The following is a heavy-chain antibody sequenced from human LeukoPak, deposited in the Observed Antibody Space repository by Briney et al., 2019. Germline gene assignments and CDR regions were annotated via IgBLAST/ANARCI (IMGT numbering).Heavy chain of an antibody. CDR1: GFTFDDYV. J-gene: IGHJ4*02. D-gene: IGHD2-15*01. Sequence: PGRSLRLSCAASGFTFDDYVMHWVRQAPGKGLEWVSGISWNSGSIGYADSVKGRFTISRDNAKNSLYLQMNSLRAEDTALYYCAKDRNGYCSGGSCYSAFDYWGQGTLVTVSS. CDR3: AKDRNGYCSGGSCYSAFDY. V-gene: IGHV3-9*01. CDR2: ISWNSGSI.